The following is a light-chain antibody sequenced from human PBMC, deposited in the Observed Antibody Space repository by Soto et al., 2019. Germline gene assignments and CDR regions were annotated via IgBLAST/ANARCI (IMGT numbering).Light chain of an antibody. J-gene: IGKJ1*01. CDR3: QQYGSSPRT. CDR1: QSVSSSY. V-gene: IGKV3-20*01. Sequence: EIVLTQSPGTLYLSPGERATLSCRASQSVSSSYLAWYQQKPGQAPRLLIYGASSRATGIPDRFSGSGSGTDFTLTISRLEPEDLAVYYCQQYGSSPRTCGQGTKVEIK. CDR2: GAS.